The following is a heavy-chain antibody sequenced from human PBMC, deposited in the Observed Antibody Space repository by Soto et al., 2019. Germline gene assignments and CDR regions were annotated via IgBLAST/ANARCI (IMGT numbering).Heavy chain of an antibody. J-gene: IGHJ5*02. CDR1: GGSFSGYY. V-gene: IGHV4-34*01. Sequence: SSETLSLTCAVYGGSFSGYYWSWIRQPPGKGLEWIGEINHSGSTNYNPSLKSRVTISVDTSKNQFSLKLSSVTAADTAVYYCASRYCSGGSCYSSSNWFDPWGQGTLVTVSS. CDR2: INHSGST. D-gene: IGHD2-15*01. CDR3: ASRYCSGGSCYSSSNWFDP.